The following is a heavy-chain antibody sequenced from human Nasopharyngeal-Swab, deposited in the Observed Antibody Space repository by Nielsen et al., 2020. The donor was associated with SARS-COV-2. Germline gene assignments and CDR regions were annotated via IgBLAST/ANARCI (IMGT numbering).Heavy chain of an antibody. CDR1: GFTFSSYG. CDR3: AKDRQQLANFDY. Sequence: GGSLRLSCAAPGFTFSSYGMSWVRQAPGKGLEWVSGIGDSGGKTYYADSVKGRFTISRDNSKNTLNLQMNSLRVEDTAIYYCAKDRQQLANFDYWGQGTLVTVSS. D-gene: IGHD6-13*01. CDR2: IGDSGGKT. J-gene: IGHJ4*02. V-gene: IGHV3-23*01.